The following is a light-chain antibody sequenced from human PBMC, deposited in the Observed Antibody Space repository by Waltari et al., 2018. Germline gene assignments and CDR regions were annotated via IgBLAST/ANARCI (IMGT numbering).Light chain of an antibody. J-gene: IGKJ1*01. CDR2: GAS. V-gene: IGKV3-15*01. CDR1: QSVSTN. CDR3: QEYDNWPPWT. Sequence: EVVMTQSPATLSVSPGQRATLSCRASQSVSTNVAWYQQKPGQAPRLLIYGASTRATDIPARFSGSGSGTEFSLTISSLQSEDFAVYFCQEYDNWPPWTCGQGTKVEIK.